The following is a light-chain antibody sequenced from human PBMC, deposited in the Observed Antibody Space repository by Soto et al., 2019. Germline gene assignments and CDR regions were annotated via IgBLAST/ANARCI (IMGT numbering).Light chain of an antibody. CDR3: QQYGSSPPYT. CDR1: QTVSGNY. J-gene: IGKJ2*01. V-gene: IGKV3-20*01. CDR2: GSS. Sequence: EVVLTQSPGILSLSPGERATLSCRASQTVSGNYLAWYQQKPGQSPRLLIYGSSDRATGIPDRFSGSGSGTDFTLTINRVEPEDFAVYYCQQYGSSPPYTFGQGTTLEI.